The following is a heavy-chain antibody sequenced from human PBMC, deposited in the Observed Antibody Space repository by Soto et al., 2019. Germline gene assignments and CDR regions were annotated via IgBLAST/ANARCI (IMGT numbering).Heavy chain of an antibody. CDR2: ISYDGSNK. Sequence: GGSLRLSYAASGFTFSSYDVHWVRQAPGKGLEWVAVISYDGSNKYYADSVKGRFTISRDNSKNTLYLQMNSLRAEDTAVFYCAKAFSGDLVDYWGQGTLVTVSS. V-gene: IGHV3-30*18. CDR3: AKAFSGDLVDY. D-gene: IGHD4-17*01. CDR1: GFTFSSYD. J-gene: IGHJ4*02.